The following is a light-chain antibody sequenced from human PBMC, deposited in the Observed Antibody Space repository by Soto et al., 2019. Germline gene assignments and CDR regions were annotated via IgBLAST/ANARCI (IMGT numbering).Light chain of an antibody. CDR1: QSVDRSY. J-gene: IGKJ1*01. CDR3: HQYATSPRT. V-gene: IGKV3-20*01. CDR2: GAS. Sequence: EGVLTQSPGTLSLSPGERATLSCRASQSVDRSYLAWYQQRPGQAPRLLIYGASSRATGIPDRFSGSGSGTDFTLTISRLEPEDFAVYYCHQYATSPRTFGQGTKVDIK.